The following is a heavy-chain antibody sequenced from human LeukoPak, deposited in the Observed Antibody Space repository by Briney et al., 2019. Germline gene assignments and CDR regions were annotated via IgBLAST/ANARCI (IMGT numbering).Heavy chain of an antibody. CDR3: ARAEDHALSYYFNY. J-gene: IGHJ4*02. CDR2: TYYRSKWNS. D-gene: IGHD1-14*01. V-gene: IGHV6-1*01. Sequence: SQTLSLTCAISGDSVSSKSAAWNWIRQSPSRGLEWLGRTYYRSKWNSDYAAAVKSRITINPDTSKNQFSLQLNSVTPEDTAVYYCARAEDHALSYYFNYWGQGTLITVSS. CDR1: GDSVSSKSAA.